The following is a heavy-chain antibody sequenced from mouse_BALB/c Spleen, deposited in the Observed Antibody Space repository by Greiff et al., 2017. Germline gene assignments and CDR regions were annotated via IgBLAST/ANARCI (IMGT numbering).Heavy chain of an antibody. V-gene: IGHV7-3*02. CDR1: GFTFTDYY. D-gene: IGHD2-4*01. J-gene: IGHJ4*01. CDR3: ARGYYDYDYYAMDY. CDR2: IRNKANGYTT. Sequence: EVQGVESGGGLVQPGGSLRLSCATSGFTFTDYYMSWVRQPPGKALEWLGFIRNKANGYTTEYSASVKGRFTISRDNSQSILYLQMNTLRAEDSATYYCARGYYDYDYYAMDYWGQGTSVTVSS.